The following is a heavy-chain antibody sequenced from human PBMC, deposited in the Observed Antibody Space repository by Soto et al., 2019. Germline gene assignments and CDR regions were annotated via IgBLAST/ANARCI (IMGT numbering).Heavy chain of an antibody. V-gene: IGHV3-13*01. CDR1: GFTFSGFD. CDR3: AKSQEIGTHFFDS. J-gene: IGHJ4*02. Sequence: GGSLRLSCEASGFTFSGFDMHWVRQPTGKGLEWVSSIGTAGDTYYAVSVKGRFTISRDNAKNSLSLQMNSLRAGDMAVYFCAKSQEIGTHFFDSWGPGTQVTVPS. CDR2: IGTAGDT. D-gene: IGHD6-13*01.